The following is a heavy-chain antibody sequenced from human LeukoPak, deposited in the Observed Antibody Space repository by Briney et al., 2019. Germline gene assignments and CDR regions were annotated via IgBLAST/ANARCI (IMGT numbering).Heavy chain of an antibody. Sequence: QPGGSLRLSCAASGFSFSNFWMYWVRQAPGKGLVWVSRINRDGSYTVYADSVKGRFTISRDNAKNTLYLQMNSLGAEDTAVYYCARDSYTSPDYRGQGTLVTVSS. CDR1: GFSFSNFW. V-gene: IGHV3-74*01. CDR3: ARDSYTSPDY. D-gene: IGHD2-2*01. CDR2: INRDGSYT. J-gene: IGHJ4*02.